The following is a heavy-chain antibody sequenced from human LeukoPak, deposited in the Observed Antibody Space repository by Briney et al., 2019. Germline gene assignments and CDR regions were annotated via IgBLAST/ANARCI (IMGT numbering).Heavy chain of an antibody. V-gene: IGHV3-23*01. CDR3: AKETLYSSSWRGYFDY. CDR1: GFTFSSYG. CDR2: ISGSGGST. J-gene: IGHJ4*02. Sequence: QAGGSLRLSCAASGFTFSSYGMSWVRQAPGKGLEWVSAISGSGGSTYYADSVKGRFTISRDNSKNALYLQMNSLRAEDTAVYYCAKETLYSSSWRGYFDYWGQGTLVTVSS. D-gene: IGHD6-13*01.